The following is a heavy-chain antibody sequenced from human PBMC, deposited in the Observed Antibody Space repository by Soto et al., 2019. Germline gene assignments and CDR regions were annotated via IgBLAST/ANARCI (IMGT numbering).Heavy chain of an antibody. CDR1: GGSISSYY. CDR2: IYYSGST. Sequence: SETLSLTCTVSGGSISSYYWSWIRRPPGKGLEWIGYIYYSGSTNYNPSLKSRVTISVDTSKNQFSLKLSSVTAADTAVHYRAREGAAWFPPYYYGMDVYGTGTTISVS. J-gene: IGHJ6*04. D-gene: IGHD3-10*01. V-gene: IGHV4-59*01. CDR3: AREGAAWFPPYYYGMDV.